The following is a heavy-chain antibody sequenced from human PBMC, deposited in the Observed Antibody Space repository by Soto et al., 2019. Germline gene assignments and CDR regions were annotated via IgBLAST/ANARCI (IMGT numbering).Heavy chain of an antibody. J-gene: IGHJ4*02. D-gene: IGHD5-12*01. CDR2: ISGSGGST. V-gene: IGHV3-23*01. CDR3: AKDPPHQVVEMATITY. Sequence: GGSLRLSCAASGFTFSSYAMSWVRQAPGKGLEWVSAISGSGGSTYYADSVKGRFTISRDNSKNTLYLQMNSLRAEDTAVYYCAKDPPHQVVEMATITYCGQGTLVTVSS. CDR1: GFTFSSYA.